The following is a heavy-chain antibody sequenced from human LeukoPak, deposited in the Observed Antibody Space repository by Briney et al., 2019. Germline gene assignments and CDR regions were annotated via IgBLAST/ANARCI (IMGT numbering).Heavy chain of an antibody. V-gene: IGHV3-53*01. CDR3: ARASGDSDYFDY. J-gene: IGHJ4*02. D-gene: IGHD3-10*01. CDR2: IYSGGST. Sequence: PGGSLRLSWAASGFTVSSNYMSWGRQAPGKGLEWVSVIYSGGSTYYAASVKSRFTISRDNSKNTLYLQMNSLRAEDTAVYYCARASGDSDYFDYWGQGTLVTVSS. CDR1: GFTVSSNY.